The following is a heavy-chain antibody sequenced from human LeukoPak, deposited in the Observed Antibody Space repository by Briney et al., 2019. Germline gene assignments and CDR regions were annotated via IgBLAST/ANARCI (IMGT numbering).Heavy chain of an antibody. Sequence: PSQTLSLTCTVSGGSISSGGYYWSWIRQPPGKGLEWIGYIYYSGSTNYNPSLKSRVTISVDTSKNQFSLKLSSVTAADTAVYYCASTPGDYYDSSGLLFDYWGQGTLVTVSS. V-gene: IGHV4-61*08. CDR2: IYYSGST. CDR1: GGSISSGGYY. J-gene: IGHJ4*02. D-gene: IGHD3-22*01. CDR3: ASTPGDYYDSSGLLFDY.